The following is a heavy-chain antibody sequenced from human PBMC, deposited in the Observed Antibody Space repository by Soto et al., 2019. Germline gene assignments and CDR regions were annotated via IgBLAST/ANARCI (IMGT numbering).Heavy chain of an antibody. V-gene: IGHV1-69*06. Sequence: SVKLSCKASGGTFSSYAISWVRQAPGQGLEWMGGIIPIFGTANYAQKFQGRVTITADKSTSTAYMELSSLRSEDTAVYYCARDLEEQGVACGWFDPWGQGTLVTVSS. D-gene: IGHD3-3*01. CDR3: ARDLEEQGVACGWFDP. CDR2: IIPIFGTA. J-gene: IGHJ5*02. CDR1: GGTFSSYA.